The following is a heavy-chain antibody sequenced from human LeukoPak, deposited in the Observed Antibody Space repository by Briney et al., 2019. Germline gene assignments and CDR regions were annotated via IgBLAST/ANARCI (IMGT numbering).Heavy chain of an antibody. CDR3: ARVIRYYDSTEYYYRPHYFDY. CDR1: GGSFGNYY. D-gene: IGHD3-22*01. CDR2: IYTSGST. J-gene: IGHJ4*02. Sequence: KPSETLSLTCTVSGGSFGNYYWSWIRQPAGKGLEWIGRIYTSGSTNYNPSLKSRVTISVDTSKNQFSLKLGSVTAADTAVYYCARVIRYYDSTEYYYRPHYFDYWGQGTLVTVSS. V-gene: IGHV4-4*07.